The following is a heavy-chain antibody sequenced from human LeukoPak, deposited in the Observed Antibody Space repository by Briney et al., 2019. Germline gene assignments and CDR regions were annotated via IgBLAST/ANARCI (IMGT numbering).Heavy chain of an antibody. V-gene: IGHV3-48*01. CDR3: ARGTYCSNTTCYPLGVFDV. CDR1: GFIFSTYS. CDR2: ISSGSSTI. Sequence: GGSLSLSCEASGFIFSTYSMHWVRQAPGKGLEWVSFISSGSSTIYDADSVKGRFTISRDNAKNSLSLQMNSLRAEDTAVYYCARGTYCSNTTCYPLGVFDVWAKGQWSPSLQ. J-gene: IGHJ3*01. D-gene: IGHD2-2*01.